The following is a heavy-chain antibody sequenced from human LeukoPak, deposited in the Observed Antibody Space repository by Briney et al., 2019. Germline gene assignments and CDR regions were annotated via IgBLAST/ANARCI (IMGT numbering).Heavy chain of an antibody. CDR1: GFTFTSSA. D-gene: IGHD3-22*01. CDR2: IVVGSGNT. J-gene: IGHJ3*01. Sequence: ASVKVSCTASGFTFTSSAVQWVRQARGQRREWIGWIVVGSGNTNYAQKFQERVTITSDMSTSLVYMELSSLRSEDTAVYYCAAEAAYYYDSRDAFDVWGQGTMVTVSS. CDR3: AAEAAYYYDSRDAFDV. V-gene: IGHV1-58*01.